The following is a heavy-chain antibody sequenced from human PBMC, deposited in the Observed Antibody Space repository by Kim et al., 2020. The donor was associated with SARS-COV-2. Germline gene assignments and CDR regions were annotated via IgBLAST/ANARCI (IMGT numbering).Heavy chain of an antibody. CDR1: GYTFRGYY. V-gene: IGHV1-46*01. CDR2: INPSGSST. CDR3: ARGGSTGGTSFSAWDYYYGMDV. Sequence: ASVKVSCKASGYTFRGYYMHWVRQAPGQGLEWMGIINPSGSSTTYAQKFQGRLTMTRDTSTSTVYMELSSLTSDDTAVYYCARGGSTGGTSFSAWDYYYGMDVWGQGTTVTVSS. J-gene: IGHJ6*02. D-gene: IGHD1-7*01.